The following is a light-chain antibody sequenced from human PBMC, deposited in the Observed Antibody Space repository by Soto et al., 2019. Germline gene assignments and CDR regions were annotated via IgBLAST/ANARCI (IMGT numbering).Light chain of an antibody. J-gene: IGKJ4*01. Sequence: EIVMTQSPATLSVTPGERATLSCMASQSFSSSLAWYQQKPGQAPGLLIYDASATAPGIPARFSGSGSGTEFTLTISSLQSEDFAVYYCQQYNNWPFTFGGGTKVEI. V-gene: IGKV3-15*01. CDR1: QSFSSS. CDR2: DAS. CDR3: QQYNNWPFT.